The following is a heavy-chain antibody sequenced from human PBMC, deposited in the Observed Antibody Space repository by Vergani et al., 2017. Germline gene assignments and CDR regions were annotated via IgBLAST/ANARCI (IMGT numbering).Heavy chain of an antibody. CDR1: GFTFSSYS. V-gene: IGHV3-21*01. J-gene: IGHJ4*02. CDR2: ISSSSSYI. CDR3: ARARAARRGQYYFDY. Sequence: EVQLVESGGGLVKPGGSLRLSCAASGFTFSSYSMNWVRQAPGKGLEWVSSISSSSSYIYYADSVKGRFTISRDNAQNSLYLQMNSLRAEDTAVYYCARARAARRGQYYFDYWGQGTLVTVSS. D-gene: IGHD6-6*01.